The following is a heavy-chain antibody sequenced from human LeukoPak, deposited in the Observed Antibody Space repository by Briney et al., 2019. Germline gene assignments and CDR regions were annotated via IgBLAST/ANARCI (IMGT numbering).Heavy chain of an antibody. CDR2: ISGSGGST. Sequence: QAGGSLRLSCAASGFTFSNYALSWVRQAPGKGLECVSAISGSGGSTYSADSLKGRFTISRDNPKNTLYLQINSLRADDTAVFYCARGGLGSAFDNWGQGTLVTVSS. D-gene: IGHD6-19*01. CDR3: ARGGLGSAFDN. V-gene: IGHV3-23*01. CDR1: GFTFSNYA. J-gene: IGHJ4*02.